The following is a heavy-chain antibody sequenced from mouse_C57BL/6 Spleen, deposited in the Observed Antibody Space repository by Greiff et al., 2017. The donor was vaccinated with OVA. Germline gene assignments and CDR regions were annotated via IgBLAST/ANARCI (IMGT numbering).Heavy chain of an antibody. CDR3: ANWDVGFAY. CDR1: GYTFTSYW. J-gene: IGHJ3*01. Sequence: VHLVESGAELVKPGASVKLSCKASGYTFTSYWMQWVKQRPGQGLEWIGEIDPSDSYTNYNQKFKGKATLTVDTSSSTAYMQLSSLTSEDSAVYYCANWDVGFAYWGQGTLVTVSA. D-gene: IGHD4-1*01. CDR2: IDPSDSYT. V-gene: IGHV1-50*01.